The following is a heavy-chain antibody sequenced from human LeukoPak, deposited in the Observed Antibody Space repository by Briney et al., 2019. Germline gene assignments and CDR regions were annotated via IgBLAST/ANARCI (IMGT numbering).Heavy chain of an antibody. CDR1: GFTFSSYG. D-gene: IGHD3-22*01. CDR3: ARDYYDGIGYYYEDY. Sequence: GGSLRLSCAPPGFTFSSYGRSWVRKAPGKGLNWVSPISTSGRSTYYADSVKGRFTISRDNSKNTLSPQMNSLRAEDTAVYYCARDYYDGIGYYYEDYWGQGTLVTVSS. J-gene: IGHJ4*02. V-gene: IGHV3-23*01. CDR2: ISTSGRST.